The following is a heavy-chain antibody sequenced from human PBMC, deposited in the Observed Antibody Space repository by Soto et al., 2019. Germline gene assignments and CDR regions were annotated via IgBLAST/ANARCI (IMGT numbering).Heavy chain of an antibody. CDR3: ARVSGFWTGLPPFDY. V-gene: IGHV3-48*02. D-gene: IGHD3-3*01. CDR1: GFTFSSYS. J-gene: IGHJ4*02. Sequence: EVRLVESGGGLVQPGGSLRLSCAASGFTFSSYSMNWVRQAPGKGLEWVSYISSSSSTIYYADSVKGRFTISRDNAKNSLYLQMNSLRDEDTAVYYCARVSGFWTGLPPFDYWGQGTLVTVSS. CDR2: ISSSSSTI.